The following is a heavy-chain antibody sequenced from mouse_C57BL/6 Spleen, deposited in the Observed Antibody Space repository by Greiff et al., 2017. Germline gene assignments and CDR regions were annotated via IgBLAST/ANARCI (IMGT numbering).Heavy chain of an antibody. J-gene: IGHJ4*01. CDR1: GYTFTSYW. V-gene: IGHV1-53*01. D-gene: IGHD4-1*01. CDR2: INPSNGGT. CDR3: ARTSGYYYAMDY. Sequence: QVQLQQPGTDLVKPGASVKLSCTASGYTFTSYWMHWVKQRPGQGLEWIGNINPSNGGTNYNEKFKSKATLTVDKSSSTAYMQLSSLTSEDSAVDYCARTSGYYYAMDYWGQGTSVTVSS.